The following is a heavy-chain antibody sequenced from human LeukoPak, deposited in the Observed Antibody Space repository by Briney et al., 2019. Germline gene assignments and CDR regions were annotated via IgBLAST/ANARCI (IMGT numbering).Heavy chain of an antibody. D-gene: IGHD4-17*01. CDR2: IYSGGST. V-gene: IGHV3-66*01. J-gene: IGHJ3*02. CDR3: ARVGVTTLAFDI. Sequence: GGSLRLSCAASGFTVSSNYMSWVRQAPGKVLEWVSVIYSGGSTYYADSVKGRFTISRDNSKNTLYLQMNSLRAEDTAVYYCARVGVTTLAFDIWGQGTMVTVSS. CDR1: GFTVSSNY.